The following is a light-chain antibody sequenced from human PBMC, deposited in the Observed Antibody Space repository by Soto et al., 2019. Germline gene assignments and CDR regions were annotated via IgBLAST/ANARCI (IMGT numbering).Light chain of an antibody. Sequence: DIHMTQSPSTRSASVGDRVTITCRGSQSISSWLAWYQQKPGKAPKLLIYKAFRLESGVPSRFSGSGSGTEFTLSIRSLQPDDFATYYLPQYNSYSLTFGGGTKVEIK. J-gene: IGKJ4*01. CDR1: QSISSW. CDR3: PQYNSYSLT. V-gene: IGKV1-5*03. CDR2: KAF.